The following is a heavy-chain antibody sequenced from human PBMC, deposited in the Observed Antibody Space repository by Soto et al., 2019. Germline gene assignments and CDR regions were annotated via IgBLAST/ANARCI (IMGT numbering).Heavy chain of an antibody. J-gene: IGHJ5*02. Sequence: PGGSLRLSCAASGFTFSSYSMNWVRQAPGKGLEWVSYISSSSSTIYYADSVKGRFTISRDNAKNSLYLQMNSLRAEDTAVYYCARELYSSSPMGWFDPWGQGTLVTVSS. CDR1: GFTFSSYS. V-gene: IGHV3-48*04. CDR3: ARELYSSSPMGWFDP. D-gene: IGHD6-13*01. CDR2: ISSSSSTI.